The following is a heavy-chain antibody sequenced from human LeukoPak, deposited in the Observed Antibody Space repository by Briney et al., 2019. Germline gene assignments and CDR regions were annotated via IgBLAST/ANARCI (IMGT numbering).Heavy chain of an antibody. CDR1: GFTFSDYY. V-gene: IGHV3-11*04. J-gene: IGHJ4*02. D-gene: IGHD4-17*01. Sequence: KTGGSLRLSCAASGFTFSDYYMSWIRQAPGKGLEWVSYISSSGSTIYYADSVKGRFTISRANAKNSLYLQMNSLRAEDTAVYYCAREEYYGDPFDYWDQGTLVTVSS. CDR2: ISSSGSTI. CDR3: AREEYYGDPFDY.